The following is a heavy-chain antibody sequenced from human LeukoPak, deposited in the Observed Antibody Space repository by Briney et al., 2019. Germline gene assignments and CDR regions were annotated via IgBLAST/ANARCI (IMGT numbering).Heavy chain of an antibody. CDR2: ISDSGNT. V-gene: IGHV3-23*01. CDR3: AKAPVTTCRGAYCYPFDY. Sequence: GGYLRLSCAASGFTFSSYAMSWVRQAPGKGLEWVSAISDSGNTYHADSVKGRFTISRDSSKNTLFLQMNRLRPEDAAVYYCAKAPVTTCRGAYCYPFDYWGQGTLVTVSS. CDR1: GFTFSSYA. J-gene: IGHJ4*02. D-gene: IGHD2-21*01.